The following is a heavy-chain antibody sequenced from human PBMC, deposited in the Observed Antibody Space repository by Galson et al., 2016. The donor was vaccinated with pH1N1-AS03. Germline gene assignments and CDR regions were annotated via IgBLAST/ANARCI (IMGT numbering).Heavy chain of an antibody. CDR2: MNQDESEK. CDR3: VRDLHRASPGKSFDF. D-gene: IGHD3-10*01. J-gene: IGHJ4*02. V-gene: IGHV3-7*01. CDR1: GFTFSTYW. Sequence: SLRLSCAASGFTFSTYWMSWVRQAPGKGLEWVANMNQDESEKYYMGSVKGRFTIFRDNAKNSLYLQMNSLRAEDTALYYCVRDLHRASPGKSFDFWGQGTLVTVSS.